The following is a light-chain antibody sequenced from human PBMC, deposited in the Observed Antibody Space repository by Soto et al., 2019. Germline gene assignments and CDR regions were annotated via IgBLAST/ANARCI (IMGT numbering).Light chain of an antibody. CDR2: LEGSGSY. V-gene: IGLV4-60*03. CDR1: SGHSSYI. Sequence: QLVLTQSSSASASLGSSVKLTCALSSGHSSYIIAWHQQQPGKAPRYLMKLEGSGSYNKGSGVPDRFSGSSSGADRYLTISHLQSEDEADYYCETWDSNTRVFGGGTQVTVL. J-gene: IGLJ2*01. CDR3: ETWDSNTRV.